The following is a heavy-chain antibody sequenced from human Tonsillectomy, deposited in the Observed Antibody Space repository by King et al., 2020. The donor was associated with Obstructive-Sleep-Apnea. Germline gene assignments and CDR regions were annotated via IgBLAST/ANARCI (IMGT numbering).Heavy chain of an antibody. D-gene: IGHD1-26*01. J-gene: IGHJ4*02. CDR3: ARGPIIGSTDYFDS. CDR2: MSYDGRIK. V-gene: IGHV3-30*04. Sequence: VQLVESGGSVVQPGRSLRLSCTVSGFTFSNFPMHWVRPAPDKGLEWVAVMSYDGRIKDSADSVKGRFTIARDDSRNTLYLQMNSLRVEDTAMYFFARGPIIGSTDYFDSWGQGTLVTVSS. CDR1: GFTFSNFP.